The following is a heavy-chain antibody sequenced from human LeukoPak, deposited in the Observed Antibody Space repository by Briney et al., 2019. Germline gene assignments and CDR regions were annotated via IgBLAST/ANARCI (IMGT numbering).Heavy chain of an antibody. Sequence: ASVKVSCKASGYTFTGYYMHWVRQAPGQGLEWMGWINPNSGGTNYAQKFQGWVTMTRDTSISTAYMELNRLRSDDTAVYYCARDVEYSSERFNFWGQGTLVTVSS. CDR3: ARDVEYSSERFNF. CDR2: INPNSGGT. D-gene: IGHD6-19*01. CDR1: GYTFTGYY. J-gene: IGHJ4*02. V-gene: IGHV1-2*04.